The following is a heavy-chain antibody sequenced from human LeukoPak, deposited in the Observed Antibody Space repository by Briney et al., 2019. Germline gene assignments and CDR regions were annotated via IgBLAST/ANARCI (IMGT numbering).Heavy chain of an antibody. D-gene: IGHD3-3*01. V-gene: IGHV3-23*01. CDR1: GFTFSTYA. J-gene: IGHJ4*02. CDR3: AREPGDYDFWSGYYYDY. Sequence: GGTLRLSCAASGFTFSTYAMSWVRQAPGKGLEWVSGISGSGGSTFYADSVKGRFTISRDNAKNTLYLQMNSLRAEDTAVYYCAREPGDYDFWSGYYYDYWGQGTLVTVSS. CDR2: ISGSGGST.